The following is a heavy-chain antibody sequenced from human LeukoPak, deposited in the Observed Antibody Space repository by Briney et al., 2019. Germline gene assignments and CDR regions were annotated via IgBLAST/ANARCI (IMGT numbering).Heavy chain of an antibody. CDR2: IHYSGKA. V-gene: IGHV4-59*11. D-gene: IGHD3-16*01. Sequence: SETLSLTCTVSGGSISGHYWSWVRQPPGEGLEWIGQIHYSGKADYNPSLRSRITISVDTSKNQMSLKVTSVTAADTAVYYCARFGVDYDMDVWGQGTTVTVS. CDR1: GGSISGHY. CDR3: ARFGVDYDMDV. J-gene: IGHJ6*02.